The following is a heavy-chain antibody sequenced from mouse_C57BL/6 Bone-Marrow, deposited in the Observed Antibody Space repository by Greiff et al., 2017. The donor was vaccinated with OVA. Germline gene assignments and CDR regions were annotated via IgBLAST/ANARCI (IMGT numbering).Heavy chain of an antibody. Sequence: QVQLQQPGAELVKPGASVKLSCKASGYTFTSYWMHWVKQRPGQGLEWIGMIHPNSGSTNYNEKFKSKATLTVDTSSSTAYMQLSSLTSEDSAVYYCARGVTTVVANLYYAMDYWGQGTSVTVSS. V-gene: IGHV1-64*01. CDR3: ARGVTTVVANLYYAMDY. CDR2: IHPNSGST. D-gene: IGHD1-1*01. J-gene: IGHJ4*01. CDR1: GYTFTSYW.